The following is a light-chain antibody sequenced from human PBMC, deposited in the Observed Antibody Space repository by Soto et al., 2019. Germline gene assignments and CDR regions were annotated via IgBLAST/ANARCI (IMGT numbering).Light chain of an antibody. CDR3: LQRSKWPLT. J-gene: IGKJ4*01. CDR1: QSVGTF. V-gene: IGKV3-11*01. CDR2: DTS. Sequence: EIVLTQSPATLSLSPGERATLSCRASQSVGTFLAWYQQTPGQAPRLLIYDTSNRATGIPARFSGSGSGTDFTFTISSLEPEDFALYYCLQRSKWPLTFGGGTKVDIK.